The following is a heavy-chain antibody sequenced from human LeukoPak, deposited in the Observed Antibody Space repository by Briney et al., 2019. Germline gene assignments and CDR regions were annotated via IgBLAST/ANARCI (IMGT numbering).Heavy chain of an antibody. D-gene: IGHD3-22*01. CDR2: FDPEDGET. CDR3: ARDKDYDSSGYYEEDDY. V-gene: IGHV1-24*01. Sequence: GASVKVSCKVSGYTLTELSMHWVRQAPGKGLEWMGGFDPEDGETIYAQKFQGRVTITADKSTSTAYMELSSLRSEDTAVYYCARDKDYDSSGYYEEDDYWGQGTLVTVSS. CDR1: GYTLTELS. J-gene: IGHJ4*02.